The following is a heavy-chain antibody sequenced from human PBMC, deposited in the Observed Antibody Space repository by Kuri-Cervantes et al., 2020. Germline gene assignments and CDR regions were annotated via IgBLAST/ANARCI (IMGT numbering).Heavy chain of an antibody. D-gene: IGHD1-26*01. CDR1: GFSLTTPAMC. Sequence: SGPTLLKPTPTLTLTCTFSGFSLTTPAMCVSWVRQPPGKALEWLALIDWDDDKYYSTSLKTRLTISKDTSKNQVALTMTNMDPVDTAAYYCGGGSYYVGLVEWGQGTLVTVSS. CDR2: IDWDDDK. J-gene: IGHJ4*02. V-gene: IGHV2-70*20. CDR3: GGGSYYVGLVE.